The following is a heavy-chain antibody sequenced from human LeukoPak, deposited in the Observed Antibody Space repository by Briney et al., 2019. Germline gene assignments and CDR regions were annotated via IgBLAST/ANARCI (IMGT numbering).Heavy chain of an antibody. CDR2: ISGSGGST. J-gene: IGHJ4*02. D-gene: IGHD6-13*01. V-gene: IGHV3-23*01. Sequence: GGSLRLSCAASKFTFSNAWMSWVRQAPGKGLEWVSAISGSGGSTYYADSVKGRFTISRDNSKNTLYLQMNSLRAEDTAVYYCAKMGKYSSSRGGGYFDYWGQGTLVTVSS. CDR3: AKMGKYSSSRGGGYFDY. CDR1: KFTFSNAW.